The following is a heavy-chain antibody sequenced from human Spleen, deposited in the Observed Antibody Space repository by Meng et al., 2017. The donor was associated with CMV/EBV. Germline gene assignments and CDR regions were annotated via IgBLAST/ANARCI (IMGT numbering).Heavy chain of an antibody. CDR3: AKVLAGRYDSTNEDNY. CDR1: GYSFSSYW. CDR2: MYPGDSET. V-gene: IGHV5-51*06. J-gene: IGHJ4*02. D-gene: IGHD2-15*01. Sequence: KVSCKGSGYSFSSYWIGWVRQMPGKGLEWMGIMYPGDSETRYSPSFQGNITISADKSINTAYLQWSGLRASDTAMYYCAKVLAGRYDSTNEDNYWGQGTLVTVSS.